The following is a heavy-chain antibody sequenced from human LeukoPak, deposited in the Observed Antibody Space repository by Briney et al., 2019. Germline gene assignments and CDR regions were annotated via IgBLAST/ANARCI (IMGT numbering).Heavy chain of an antibody. CDR3: ASGGIYYGAAFDF. V-gene: IGHV3-64*01. CDR2: ISSNGGST. D-gene: IGHD1-26*01. CDR1: GFTFSSYA. Sequence: PGGSLRLSCAASGFTFSSYAMHWVRQAPGKGLDYVSAISSNGGSTYYANSVKGRFTISRDNAKNSLYLQMNSLRAEDTALYYCASGGIYYGAAFDFWGQGTLVTVSS. J-gene: IGHJ4*02.